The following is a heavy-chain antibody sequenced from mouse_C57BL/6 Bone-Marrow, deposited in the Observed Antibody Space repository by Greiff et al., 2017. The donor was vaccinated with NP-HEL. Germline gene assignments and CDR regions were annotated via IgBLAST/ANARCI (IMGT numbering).Heavy chain of an antibody. CDR3: ARGSYYGSSPHWYFDV. D-gene: IGHD1-1*01. CDR2: IWTGGGT. Sequence: QVQLKQSGPGLVAPSQSLSITCTVSGFSLTSYAISWVRQPPGKGLEWLGVIWTGGGTNYNSALKSRLSISKDNSKSQVFLKMNSLQTDDTARYYCARGSYYGSSPHWYFDVWGTGTTVTVSS. CDR1: GFSLTSYA. V-gene: IGHV2-9-1*01. J-gene: IGHJ1*03.